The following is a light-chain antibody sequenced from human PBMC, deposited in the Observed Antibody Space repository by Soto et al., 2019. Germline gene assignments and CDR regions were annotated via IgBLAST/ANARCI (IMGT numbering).Light chain of an antibody. CDR2: AAS. CDR1: QSVRSN. Sequence: EIVMTQSPATLSVSPGERATLSCRASQSVRSNLAWYQQKPGQAPRLVIYAASTRATGIPDRFSGSVSGTEFTLTISSRQSEDFAVYYCQQYNEWPPFTFGQGTRLEIK. V-gene: IGKV3-15*01. J-gene: IGKJ5*01. CDR3: QQYNEWPPFT.